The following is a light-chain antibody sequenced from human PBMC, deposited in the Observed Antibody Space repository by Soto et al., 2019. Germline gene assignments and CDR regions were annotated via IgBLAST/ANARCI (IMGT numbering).Light chain of an antibody. CDR1: QSVSSX. CDR3: QQRSNWPPYT. J-gene: IGKJ2*01. CDR2: XAS. Sequence: EIVLTQSPATLSLSPGERATLSCRASQSVSSXLAXYQQKPGQAPRLLIYXASNXATGXPARFSGSGSGTDFTLXIXXLXPEDFAVYYCQQRSNWPPYTFGQGTKLEIK. V-gene: IGKV3-11*01.